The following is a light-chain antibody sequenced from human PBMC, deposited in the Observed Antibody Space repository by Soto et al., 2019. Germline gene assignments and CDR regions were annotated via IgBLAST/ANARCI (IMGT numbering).Light chain of an antibody. CDR2: DNT. CDR3: QSYDSSLSGSKV. J-gene: IGLJ1*01. CDR1: SSNIGAGFD. V-gene: IGLV1-40*01. Sequence: QSVLTQPPSVSGAPGQRVTISCTGTSSNIGAGFDVHWYQQFPGTAPKVLIYDNTNRPPAVPDRFSASKSGTSASLAISGLQAEDEADYYCQSYDSSLSGSKVFGTGTRSPS.